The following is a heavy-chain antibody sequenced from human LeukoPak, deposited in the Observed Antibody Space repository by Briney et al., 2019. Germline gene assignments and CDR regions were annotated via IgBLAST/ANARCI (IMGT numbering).Heavy chain of an antibody. CDR2: IRYDGSNK. CDR3: AKDPNGGTDY. J-gene: IGHJ4*02. CDR1: GFTFSSYA. Sequence: GGSLRPSCAASGFTFSSYAMSWVRQAPGKGLEWVAFIRYDGSNKYYADSVKGRFTISRDNSKNTLYLQMNSLRAEDTAVYYCAKDPNGGTDYWGQGTLVTVSS. V-gene: IGHV3-30*02. D-gene: IGHD7-27*01.